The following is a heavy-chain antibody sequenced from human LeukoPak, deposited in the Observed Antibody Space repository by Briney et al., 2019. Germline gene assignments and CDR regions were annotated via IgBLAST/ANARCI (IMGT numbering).Heavy chain of an antibody. CDR1: GFTFSSYS. V-gene: IGHV3-21*01. CDR3: ARDQRWLQLGYFDY. J-gene: IGHJ4*02. Sequence: GGSLRLSWAASGFTFSSYSMNWVRQAPGKGLEWVSSISSSSSYIYYADSVKGRFTISRDNAKNSLYLQMNSLRAEDTAVYYCARDQRWLQLGYFDYWGQGTLVTVSS. D-gene: IGHD5-24*01. CDR2: ISSSSSYI.